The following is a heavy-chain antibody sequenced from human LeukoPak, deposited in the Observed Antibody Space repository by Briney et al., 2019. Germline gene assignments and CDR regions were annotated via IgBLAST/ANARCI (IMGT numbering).Heavy chain of an antibody. V-gene: IGHV3-30*18. D-gene: IGHD5-18*01. Sequence: GGSLRLSCAASGFTVSSNYMSWVRQAPGKGLEWVAVISYDGSNKYYADSVKGRFTISRDNSKNTLYLQMNSLRAEDTAVYYCAKDGYSYGSSPLYFDLWGRGTLVTVSS. CDR1: GFTVSSNY. CDR3: AKDGYSYGSSPLYFDL. CDR2: ISYDGSNK. J-gene: IGHJ2*01.